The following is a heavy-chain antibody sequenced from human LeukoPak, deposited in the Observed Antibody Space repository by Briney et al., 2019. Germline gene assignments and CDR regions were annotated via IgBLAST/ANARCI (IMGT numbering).Heavy chain of an antibody. CDR3: ARRGGSSGAIGHDAFEI. Sequence: GESLKISCKGSGYSFNGYWIGWVRQMPGKGPEWMGIIFCGDSDTRYSPSFQGQVTISTDRSISTAYLQWSSLKASDSAMYYCARRGGSSGAIGHDAFEIWGQGTMVTVSS. D-gene: IGHD3-16*01. V-gene: IGHV5-51*01. CDR1: GYSFNGYW. J-gene: IGHJ3*02. CDR2: IFCGDSDT.